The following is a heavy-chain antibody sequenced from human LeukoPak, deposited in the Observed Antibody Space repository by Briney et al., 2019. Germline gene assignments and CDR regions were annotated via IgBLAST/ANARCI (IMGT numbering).Heavy chain of an antibody. CDR3: ARDSGMVRGEGYYYDGMDV. CDR2: IYHSGST. CDR1: GGSISSGGYS. Sequence: SQTLSLTCAVSGGSISSGGYSWRWIRQPPGKGLEWIGYIYHSGSTYYDPSLKSRVTISVDRSKNQFSLKLSSVTAADTAVYYCARDSGMVRGEGYYYDGMDVWGKGTTVTVSS. D-gene: IGHD3-10*01. V-gene: IGHV4-30-2*01. J-gene: IGHJ6*04.